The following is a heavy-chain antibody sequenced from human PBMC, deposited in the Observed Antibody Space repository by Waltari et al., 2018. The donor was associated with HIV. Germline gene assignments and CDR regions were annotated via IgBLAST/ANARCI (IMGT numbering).Heavy chain of an antibody. D-gene: IGHD3-10*01. CDR3: ARSYYGSGNWFDP. CDR2: INPNSGCT. Sequence: QVQLVQSGAEVKKPGASVKVSCKASGYTFTGYYMPWVRQAHGQGLEWMRWINPNSGCTNYAQKFQGRVTMTRDTSISTAYMELSRLRSDDTAVYYCARSYYGSGNWFDPWGQGTLVTVSS. V-gene: IGHV1-2*02. J-gene: IGHJ5*02. CDR1: GYTFTGYY.